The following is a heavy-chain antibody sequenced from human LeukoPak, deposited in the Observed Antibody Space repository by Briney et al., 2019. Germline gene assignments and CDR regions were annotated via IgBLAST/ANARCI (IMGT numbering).Heavy chain of an antibody. Sequence: GGSLRLSCVGSGFTFRSHAMSWVRQAPEKGLEFVSGIYENGGTTYYADSVKGRFSISRDNSKNTQYLQMDSLRGEDTAVYYCAKDFRIGYSAHFDYWGQGALVTVSS. CDR1: GFTFRSHA. V-gene: IGHV3-23*01. J-gene: IGHJ4*02. D-gene: IGHD2-21*01. CDR3: AKDFRIGYSAHFDY. CDR2: IYENGGTT.